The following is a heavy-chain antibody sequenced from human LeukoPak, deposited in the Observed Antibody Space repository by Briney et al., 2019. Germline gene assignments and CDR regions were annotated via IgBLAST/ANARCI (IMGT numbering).Heavy chain of an antibody. D-gene: IGHD5-12*01. V-gene: IGHV3-21*01. CDR3: ARVKWPHAFDI. CDR1: GFTFSSYS. CDR2: ISSSSSYI. J-gene: IGHJ3*02. Sequence: GGSLRLSCAASGFTFSSYSMNWVRQAPGKGLEWVSSISSSSSYIYYAGSVKGRFTISRDNAKNSLYLQMNSLRAEDTAVYYCARVKWPHAFDIWGQGTMVTVSS.